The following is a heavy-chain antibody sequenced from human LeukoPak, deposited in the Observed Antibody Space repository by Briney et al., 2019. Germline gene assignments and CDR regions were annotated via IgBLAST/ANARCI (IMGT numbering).Heavy chain of an antibody. J-gene: IGHJ5*02. Sequence: SETLSLTCAVYGGSFSSYYWSWIRQPPGKGLEWIGEINHSEGTYYNPSLKSRVTISVDTSKNQFSLKLSSMTAADTAVYYCAREIQWSSSSWYPLNNWFDPWGQGTLVTVSS. V-gene: IGHV4-34*01. CDR3: AREIQWSSSSWYPLNNWFDP. D-gene: IGHD6-13*01. CDR1: GGSFSSYY. CDR2: INHSEGT.